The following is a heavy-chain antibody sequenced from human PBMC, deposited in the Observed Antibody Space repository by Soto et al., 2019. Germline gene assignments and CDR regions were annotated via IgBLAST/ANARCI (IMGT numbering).Heavy chain of an antibody. CDR3: ARGGVDYYDIIGYYFPPYYFVY. J-gene: IGHJ4*02. Sequence: SETLSLTCAVSGGSISSGGYSWSWIRQPPGKGLEWIGYIYHSGSTYYNPSLKSRVTISVDRSKNQFSLKLSSVTAADTAVYYCARGGVDYYDIIGYYFPPYYFVYWGQGTLVTVAS. CDR2: IYHSGST. V-gene: IGHV4-30-2*01. D-gene: IGHD3-22*01. CDR1: GGSISSGGYS.